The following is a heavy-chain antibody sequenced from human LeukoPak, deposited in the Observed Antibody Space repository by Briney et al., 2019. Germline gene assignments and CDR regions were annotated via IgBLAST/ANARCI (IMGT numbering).Heavy chain of an antibody. CDR1: GGSISSISYY. CDR2: IYYTGST. J-gene: IGHJ4*02. CDR3: ARRFRGSSELDY. V-gene: IGHV4-39*01. Sequence: SETLSLTCTISGGSISSISYYWGWIRQPPGKGLEWIGSIYYTGSTYYNPSLKSRVTVSVDTSKNQFSLNLRSVTAADTAVYYCARRFRGSSELDYWGQGTLVTASS. D-gene: IGHD1-26*01.